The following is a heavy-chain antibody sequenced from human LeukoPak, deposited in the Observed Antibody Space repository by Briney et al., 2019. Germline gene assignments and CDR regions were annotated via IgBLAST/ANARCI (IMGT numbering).Heavy chain of an antibody. CDR2: INPNSGGT. D-gene: IGHD3-22*01. CDR3: ARVPGLDYYDSSGSGG. J-gene: IGHJ4*02. V-gene: IGHV1-2*02. CDR1: GYTFTGYY. Sequence: ASVKVSCKASGYTFTGYYMHWVRRAPGQGLEWMGWINPNSGGTNYAQKFQGRVTMTRDTSISTAYMELSRLRSDDTAVYYCARVPGLDYYDSSGSGGWGQGTLVTVSS.